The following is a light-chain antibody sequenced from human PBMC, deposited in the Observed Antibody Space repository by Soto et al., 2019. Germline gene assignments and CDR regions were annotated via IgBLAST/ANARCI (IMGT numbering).Light chain of an antibody. J-gene: IGLJ1*01. CDR1: SSDVGGSNF. CDR2: DVA. Sequence: QSALTQPASVSDSPGQSITISCTGTSSDVGGSNFVSWYQQHPGKPPKLIIYDVANRPSGVSNRFSGSKSGSTASLIISRLQTEDEADYYCASYTSSTTYVFGTGTKV. V-gene: IGLV2-14*03. CDR3: ASYTSSTTYV.